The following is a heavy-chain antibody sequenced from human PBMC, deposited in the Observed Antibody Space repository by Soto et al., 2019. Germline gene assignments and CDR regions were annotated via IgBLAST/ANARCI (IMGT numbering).Heavy chain of an antibody. CDR2: IYYTGTT. J-gene: IGHJ4*02. CDR1: GTSIRGYS. Sequence: PSETLSLTCSVSGTSIRGYSWTCIRQPPGKGLEWIGYIYYTGTTKYNPSLKSRVTISVDTAKNQFSLRLNSVTAADTAVYYCAKEDIATIKSHFDYWGQGTLVTVSS. D-gene: IGHD5-18*01. CDR3: AKEDIATIKSHFDY. V-gene: IGHV4-59*01.